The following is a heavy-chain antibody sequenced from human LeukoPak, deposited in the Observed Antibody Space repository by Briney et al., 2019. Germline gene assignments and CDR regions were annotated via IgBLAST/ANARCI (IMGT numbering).Heavy chain of an antibody. Sequence: ASVKVSCKASGYTFTSYYMHWVRQAPGQGLEWMGIINPSGGSTSYAQKFQGRVTMTRDTSTSTVYMELSSLRSEDTAVYYCAREIGESGYGGYYFDYWGQGTLVTVSS. CDR2: INPSGGST. CDR1: GYTFTSYY. J-gene: IGHJ4*02. D-gene: IGHD5-12*01. CDR3: AREIGESGYGGYYFDY. V-gene: IGHV1-46*01.